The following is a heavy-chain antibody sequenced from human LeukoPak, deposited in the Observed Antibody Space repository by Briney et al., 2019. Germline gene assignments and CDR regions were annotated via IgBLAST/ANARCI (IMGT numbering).Heavy chain of an antibody. V-gene: IGHV3-23*01. CDR2: ISPSGDGT. D-gene: IGHD1-26*01. J-gene: IGHJ4*02. CDR3: LRYYPEFYYFDY. Sequence: PGGSLRLSCAASGFRFSTYAMSWVRQAPGEGLEWVSAISPSGDGTYYADSVRGRFTISRDNSQNTLSLQMNSLRAEDTAVYYCLRYYPEFYYFDYWGQGTLVTVSS. CDR1: GFRFSTYA.